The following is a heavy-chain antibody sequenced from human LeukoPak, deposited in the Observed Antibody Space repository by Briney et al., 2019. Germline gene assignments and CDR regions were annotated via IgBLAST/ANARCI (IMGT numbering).Heavy chain of an antibody. Sequence: GASVKVSCKASGYTFTGYGISWVRQAPGHRLEWMGWISAYSGNTYYAQKLQGRVTMTTDTSTSTAYMELRSLRSDDTAVYYCARDGRVGYFQHWGQGTLVTVSS. CDR1: GYTFTGYG. CDR2: ISAYSGNT. J-gene: IGHJ1*01. V-gene: IGHV1-18*01. D-gene: IGHD3-10*01. CDR3: ARDGRVGYFQH.